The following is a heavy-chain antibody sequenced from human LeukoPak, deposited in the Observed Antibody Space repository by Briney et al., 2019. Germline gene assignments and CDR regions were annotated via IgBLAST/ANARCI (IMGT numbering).Heavy chain of an antibody. CDR2: IKQDGSEK. Sequence: PGGSLRLSCAASGFTFRSYGMSWVRQAPGKGLEWVANIKQDGSEKYYVDSVKGRFTISRDNAKNSLYLQMNSLRVEDTAVYYCARVRGGYCSSTSCSDAFDIWGQGTMVTVSS. V-gene: IGHV3-7*01. D-gene: IGHD2-2*01. J-gene: IGHJ3*02. CDR1: GFTFRSYG. CDR3: ARVRGGYCSSTSCSDAFDI.